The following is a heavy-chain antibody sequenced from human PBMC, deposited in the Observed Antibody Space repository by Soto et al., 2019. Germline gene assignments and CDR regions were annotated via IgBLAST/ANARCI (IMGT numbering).Heavy chain of an antibody. J-gene: IGHJ4*02. CDR1: GGSFSGYY. CDR2: INHSGST. Sequence: QVQLQQWGAGLLKPSETLSLTCAVYGGSFSGYYWSWIRQPPGKGLEWIGEINHSGSTNYNPSLRIRLTLSLDTTKHPCSPKLRSVTAADTAVYYCARGLGYCSGGSCYSGDSWGQGTLVTVSS. CDR3: ARGLGYCSGGSCYSGDS. V-gene: IGHV4-34*01. D-gene: IGHD2-15*01.